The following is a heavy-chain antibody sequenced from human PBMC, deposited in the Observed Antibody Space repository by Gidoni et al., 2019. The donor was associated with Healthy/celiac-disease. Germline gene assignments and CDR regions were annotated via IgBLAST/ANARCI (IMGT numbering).Heavy chain of an antibody. Sequence: QVQLVQSGAEVKKPGSTVKVSCKASGGTFSSYALSWVRQATGPGLEWMGGISPIFGTAHYAQKCQGRVTITADESTSTAYMELSSLRSEDTAVYYCASYDSSGYINCPFDYWGQGTLVTVSS. CDR3: ASYDSSGYINCPFDY. D-gene: IGHD3-22*01. J-gene: IGHJ4*02. CDR2: ISPIFGTA. V-gene: IGHV1-69*01. CDR1: GGTFSSYA.